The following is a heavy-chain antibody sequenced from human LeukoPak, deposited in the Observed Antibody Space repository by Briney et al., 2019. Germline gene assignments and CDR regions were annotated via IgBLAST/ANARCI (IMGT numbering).Heavy chain of an antibody. J-gene: IGHJ4*02. Sequence: GSLRLSCAASGFTFSTYAMSWVRQAPGKGLEWVSAISGSGGYTYYADSVKGRFTISRDNSKNTLYLQMNSLRAEDTAVYYCARAGGDYVGYWGQGTLVTVSS. CDR1: GFTFSTYA. V-gene: IGHV3-23*01. D-gene: IGHD1-26*01. CDR2: ISGSGGYT. CDR3: ARAGGDYVGY.